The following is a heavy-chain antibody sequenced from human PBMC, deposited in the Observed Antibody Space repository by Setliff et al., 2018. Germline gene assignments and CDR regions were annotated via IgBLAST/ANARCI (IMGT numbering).Heavy chain of an antibody. CDR1: GGSFSGYY. CDR3: ARVKIRITMIVVPTGGAFDI. D-gene: IGHD3-22*01. J-gene: IGHJ3*02. V-gene: IGHV4-34*01. Sequence: PSETLSLTCAVYGGSFSGYYWSWIRQPPGKGLEWIGEINHRGSTNYNTSLTSRVTIPVDTSKKQCTRKMSSVTAADTDVYYCARVKIRITMIVVPTGGAFDIWGQGTMVTVSS. CDR2: INHRGST.